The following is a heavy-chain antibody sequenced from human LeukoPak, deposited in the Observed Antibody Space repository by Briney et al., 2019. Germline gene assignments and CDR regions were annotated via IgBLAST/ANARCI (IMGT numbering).Heavy chain of an antibody. J-gene: IGHJ4*02. Sequence: GGSLRLSCATSGFTFSDYPMNWVRQAPGKGLEWVSNISGSGPGSGSGTYYADSVKGRFIISRDNAKNSVYLQMNSLRVEDSAFYYCARDVNWGFDSWGQGALVTVSS. D-gene: IGHD7-27*01. CDR1: GFTFSDYP. CDR2: ISGSGPGSGSGT. V-gene: IGHV3-48*04. CDR3: ARDVNWGFDS.